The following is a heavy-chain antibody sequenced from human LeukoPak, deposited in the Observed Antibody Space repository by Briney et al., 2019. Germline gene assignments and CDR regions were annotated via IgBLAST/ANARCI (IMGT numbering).Heavy chain of an antibody. Sequence: SQTLSLTCTVSGGSISSGSYFWGWIRQPPGKGLEWIGSIDYSGSTYYNPSLKSRVTISVDTSKNHFSLDLSSVTAADTAVYYCARDRSSSWYKDFDYWGQGTLVTVSS. CDR2: IDYSGST. CDR1: GGSISSGSYF. J-gene: IGHJ4*02. CDR3: ARDRSSSWYKDFDY. V-gene: IGHV4-39*07. D-gene: IGHD6-13*01.